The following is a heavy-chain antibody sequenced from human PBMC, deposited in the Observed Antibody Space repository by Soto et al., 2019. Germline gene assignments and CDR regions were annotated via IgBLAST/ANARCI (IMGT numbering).Heavy chain of an antibody. CDR2: ISYDGSNK. CDR3: AKDHGWRGVDY. D-gene: IGHD6-19*01. CDR1: GFTFSSYG. Sequence: GGSLRLSCAASGFTFSSYGMHWVRQAPGKGLEWVAVISYDGSNKYYADSVKGRFTISRDNSKNTLYLQMNSLRAEDTAVYYCAKDHGWRGVDYWGQGTLVTVSS. V-gene: IGHV3-30*18. J-gene: IGHJ4*02.